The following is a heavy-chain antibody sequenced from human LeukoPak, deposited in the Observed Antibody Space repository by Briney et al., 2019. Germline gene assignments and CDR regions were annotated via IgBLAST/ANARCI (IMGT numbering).Heavy chain of an antibody. J-gene: IGHJ4*02. D-gene: IGHD3-10*01. CDR3: AREMGGSGSYVVDY. CDR2: ISYDGSNK. V-gene: IGHV3-30*04. CDR1: GFTFSGYA. Sequence: GGSLRLSCAASGFTFSGYAIHWVRQAPGKGLEWVAAISYDGSNKYYADSVKGRFTISRDNSKNTLYLQMNSLRAEDTAVYYCAREMGGSGSYVVDYWGQGTLVTVSS.